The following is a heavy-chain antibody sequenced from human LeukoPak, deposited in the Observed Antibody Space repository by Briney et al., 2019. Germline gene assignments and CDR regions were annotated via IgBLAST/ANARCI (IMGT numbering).Heavy chain of an antibody. CDR1: GYTFTSYD. V-gene: IGHV1-8*01. J-gene: IGHJ6*02. CDR3: VRVQSGSYARYGMDV. CDR2: MNSNGGST. Sequence: ASVRVSCKSSGYTFTSYDINWVRQATGQGLEWMGWMNSNGGSTGYARKFQGRVTMTRNTSIRTAYMELSSLTSEDTAVYYCVRVQSGSYARYGMDVWGQGTTVTVSS. D-gene: IGHD1-26*01.